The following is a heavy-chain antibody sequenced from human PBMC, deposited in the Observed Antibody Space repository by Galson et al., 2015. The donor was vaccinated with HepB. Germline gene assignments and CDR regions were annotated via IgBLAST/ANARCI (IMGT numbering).Heavy chain of an antibody. J-gene: IGHJ2*01. V-gene: IGHV3-13*04. CDR2: IGTAGDT. Sequence: SLRLSCAASGFPFSSYDIHWVRQVTGKGLEWVSGIGTAGDTYYSDSVRGRFTIARENAKNSLYLEVNSLRVEETGIYSCARIGAQVTSSWHHWYFDLWGRGTLVTVSS. D-gene: IGHD6-13*01. CDR1: GFPFSSYD. CDR3: ARIGAQVTSSWHHWYFDL.